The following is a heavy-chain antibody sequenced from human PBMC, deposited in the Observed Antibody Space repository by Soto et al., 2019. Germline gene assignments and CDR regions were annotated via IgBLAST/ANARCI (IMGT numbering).Heavy chain of an antibody. CDR3: ARSRGPEETDAFDI. CDR1: GGTFSSYA. D-gene: IGHD5-12*01. J-gene: IGHJ3*02. Sequence: GASVKVSCKASGGTFSSYAISWVRQAPGQGLEWMGGIIPIFGTANYAQKFQGRVTITADESTSTAYMELSSLRSEDTAVYYCARSRGPEETDAFDIWGQGTMVTVSS. V-gene: IGHV1-69*13. CDR2: IIPIFGTA.